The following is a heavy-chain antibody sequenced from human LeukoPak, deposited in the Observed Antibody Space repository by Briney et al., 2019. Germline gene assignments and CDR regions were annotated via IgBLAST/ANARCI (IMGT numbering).Heavy chain of an antibody. Sequence: SETLSLTCTVSGGSISSSSYYWGWIRQPPGKGLEWIGSIYYSGSTYYNPSLKSRVTISVDTSKNQFSLKLSSVTAADTAVYYCARVQYYYGSGSYYEGYYYYYYYMDVWGKGTTVTISS. CDR3: ARVQYYYGSGSYYEGYYYYYYYMDV. CDR1: GGSISSSSYY. V-gene: IGHV4-39*01. D-gene: IGHD3-10*01. CDR2: IYYSGST. J-gene: IGHJ6*03.